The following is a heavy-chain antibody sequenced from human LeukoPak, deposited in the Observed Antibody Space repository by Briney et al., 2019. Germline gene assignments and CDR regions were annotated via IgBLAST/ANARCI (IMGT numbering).Heavy chain of an antibody. V-gene: IGHV5-51*01. CDR3: ARRSEQWLDAFDI. Sequence: GESLQISYPGSGYSFTSYWIGWVRPMPGKGLEWMGIIYPGDSDTRYSPSFQGQVTISADKSISTAYLQWSSLKASDTAMYYCARRSEQWLDAFDIWGQGTMVTVSS. J-gene: IGHJ3*02. CDR2: IYPGDSDT. D-gene: IGHD6-19*01. CDR1: GYSFTSYW.